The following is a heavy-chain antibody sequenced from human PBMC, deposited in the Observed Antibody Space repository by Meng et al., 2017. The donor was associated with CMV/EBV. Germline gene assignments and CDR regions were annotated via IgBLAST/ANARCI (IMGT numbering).Heavy chain of an antibody. D-gene: IGHD6-19*01. CDR1: GYTFTGYY. J-gene: IGHJ5*02. Sequence: ASVKVSCKASGYTFTGYYMHWVRQAPGQGREWMGWINPNSGGTNYAQKFQARVTMTRDTSISTAYMELSRLRSDDTAVYYCARGGAGLGWFDPWGQGTLVTVSS. V-gene: IGHV1-2*02. CDR3: ARGGAGLGWFDP. CDR2: INPNSGGT.